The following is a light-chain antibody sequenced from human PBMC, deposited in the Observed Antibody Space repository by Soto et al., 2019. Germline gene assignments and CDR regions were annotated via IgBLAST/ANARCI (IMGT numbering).Light chain of an antibody. V-gene: IGKV3-15*01. J-gene: IGKJ5*01. CDR1: QSVYSK. CDR3: QQRNSWPPTFT. CDR2: DAS. Sequence: EIVMTQSPASLSVSPGEGATLSCRASQSVYSKLAWYQQKPGQAPRLLIYDASTRATGFPARFSGSGSGTEFTLTISSLQSEDFAVYYCQQRNSWPPTFTFGQGTRLEIK.